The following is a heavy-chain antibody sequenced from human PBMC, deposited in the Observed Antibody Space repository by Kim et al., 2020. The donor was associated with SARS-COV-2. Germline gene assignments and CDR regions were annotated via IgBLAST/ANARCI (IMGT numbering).Heavy chain of an antibody. Sequence: GRFTISRDKSKNTLYLQMNSLRAEDTAVYYCARDSLLSGGLVRGENWFDPWGQGTLVTVSS. CDR3: ARDSLLSGGLVRGENWFDP. D-gene: IGHD3-10*01. V-gene: IGHV3-30*01. J-gene: IGHJ5*02.